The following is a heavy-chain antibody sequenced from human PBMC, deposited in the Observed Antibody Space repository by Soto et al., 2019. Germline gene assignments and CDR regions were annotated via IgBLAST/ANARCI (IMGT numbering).Heavy chain of an antibody. CDR1: GFTFSSYG. CDR2: ISYDGSNK. J-gene: IGHJ6*02. CDR3: AKDGSDYSMDV. V-gene: IGHV3-30*18. Sequence: PGGSLRLSCAASGFTFSSYGMHWVRQAPGKGLEWVAVISYDGSNKYYADSVKGRFTISRDNSKNTLYLQMNSLRAEDTAVYYCAKDGSDYSMDVWGQGTTVTVSS.